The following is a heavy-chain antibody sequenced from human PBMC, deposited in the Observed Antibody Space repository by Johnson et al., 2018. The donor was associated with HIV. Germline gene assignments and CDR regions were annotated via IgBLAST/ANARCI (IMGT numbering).Heavy chain of an antibody. J-gene: IGHJ3*02. Sequence: VQLVESGGGLVQPGGSLRLSCAASGFTFSSYAMSWVRKAPGKGLEWVSAISGSGGSTYYADSVKGRFTISRDNSKNTLYLQMNSLRAEDTAVYYCALVLGALPGAFDIWGQGTLVTVSS. CDR3: ALVLGALPGAFDI. D-gene: IGHD3-16*01. CDR2: ISGSGGST. V-gene: IGHV3-23*04. CDR1: GFTFSSYA.